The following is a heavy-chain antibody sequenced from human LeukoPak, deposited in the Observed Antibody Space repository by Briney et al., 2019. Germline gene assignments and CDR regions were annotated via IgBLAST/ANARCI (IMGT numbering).Heavy chain of an antibody. CDR1: GFAFSSYS. D-gene: IGHD1-26*01. CDR2: ININNYM. CDR3: ASYRLDSGNYCGALGSTNDY. Sequence: KPGGSLRLSCAASGFAFSSYSMNWVRQAPGKGLEWVSSININNYMYYADSVKGRFTISRDNAKNSLRLQMNSLRVEDTAVYYCASYRLDSGNYCGALGSTNDYWGQGTLVTVSS. J-gene: IGHJ4*02. V-gene: IGHV3-21*01.